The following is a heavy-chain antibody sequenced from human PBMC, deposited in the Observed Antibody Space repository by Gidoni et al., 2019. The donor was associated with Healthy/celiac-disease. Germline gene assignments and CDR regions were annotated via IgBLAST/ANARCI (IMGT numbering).Heavy chain of an antibody. CDR3: ATFSYSSSSVEY. D-gene: IGHD6-6*01. J-gene: IGHJ4*02. CDR1: GGSISSSNW. CDR2: IYHSGST. Sequence: QVQLQESGPGLVKPSGTLPLTGAVAGGSISSSNWWSWVRQPPGKGLEWIGEIYHSGSTNYNPSLKSRVTISVDKSKNQFSLKLSSVTAADTAVYYCATFSYSSSSVEYWGQGTLVTVSS. V-gene: IGHV4-4*02.